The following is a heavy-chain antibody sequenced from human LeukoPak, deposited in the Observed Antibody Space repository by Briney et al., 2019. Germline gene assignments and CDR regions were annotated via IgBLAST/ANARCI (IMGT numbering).Heavy chain of an antibody. D-gene: IGHD3-10*01. CDR2: IYYSGST. V-gene: IGHV4-59*08. J-gene: IGHJ4*02. CDR3: ARHESFRGYFDY. CDR1: GASISDYY. Sequence: ETLSLTCTVSGASISDYYWSWIRQPPGKGLEWIGYIYYSGSTNYNPSLKSRVTISVDTSTNQYSLKLSSVTAADTAVYYCARHESFRGYFDYWGQGTLVTVSS.